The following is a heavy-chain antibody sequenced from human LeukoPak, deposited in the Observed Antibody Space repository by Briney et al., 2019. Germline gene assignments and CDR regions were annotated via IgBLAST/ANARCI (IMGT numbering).Heavy chain of an antibody. Sequence: SETLSLTCTVSGGSISSYDWSWIRQPPGKGLEWIGYIYYSGSTNYNPSLKSRVTISVDTSKNQFSLKLSSVTAADTAVYYCARELPYYDFWSGYYDAFDIWGQGTMVTVSS. V-gene: IGHV4-59*12. D-gene: IGHD3-3*01. J-gene: IGHJ3*02. CDR3: ARELPYYDFWSGYYDAFDI. CDR2: IYYSGST. CDR1: GGSISSYD.